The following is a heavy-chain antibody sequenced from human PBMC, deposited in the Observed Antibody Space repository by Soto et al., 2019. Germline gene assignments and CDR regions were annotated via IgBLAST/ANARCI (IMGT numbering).Heavy chain of an antibody. CDR3: ARIKFSTQPGASGGMDV. V-gene: IGHV2-26*01. D-gene: IGHD3-10*01. CDR2: IFSNDEK. Sequence: SGPTLVNPTETLTLTCTVSGFSLSNARMGVSWIRQPPGKALEWLAHIFSNDEKSYSTSLKSRLTISKDTSKSQVVLTMTNMDPVDTATYYCARIKFSTQPGASGGMDVWGQGTTVTISS. J-gene: IGHJ6*02. CDR1: GFSLSNARMG.